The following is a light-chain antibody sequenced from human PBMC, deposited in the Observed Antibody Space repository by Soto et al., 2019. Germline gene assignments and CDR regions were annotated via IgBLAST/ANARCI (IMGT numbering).Light chain of an antibody. J-gene: IGKJ2*01. CDR3: QQYNNWGGT. CDR1: QSVSSN. Sequence: EIVMTQSPATLSVSPGERATLSCRASQSVSSNLAWYQQKPGQAPRLLIYGASTRATGIPARFSGSGSGTEFTPTISSLQSEDFAVYYCQQYNNWGGTFGQGTKLEIK. CDR2: GAS. V-gene: IGKV3-15*01.